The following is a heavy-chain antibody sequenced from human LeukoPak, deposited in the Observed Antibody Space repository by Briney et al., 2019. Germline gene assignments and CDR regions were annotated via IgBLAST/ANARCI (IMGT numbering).Heavy chain of an antibody. CDR1: GGSISSSSYY. Sequence: SETLSLTCTVSGGSISSSSYYWGWIRRPPGKGLEWIGSIYYSGSTYYNPSLKSRVTISVNTSKNQFSLKLSSVTAADTAVYYCACTTIFGVVIMGLGVDYFDYWGQGTLVTVSS. CDR2: IYYSGST. CDR3: ACTTIFGVVIMGLGVDYFDY. V-gene: IGHV4-39*01. D-gene: IGHD3-3*01. J-gene: IGHJ4*02.